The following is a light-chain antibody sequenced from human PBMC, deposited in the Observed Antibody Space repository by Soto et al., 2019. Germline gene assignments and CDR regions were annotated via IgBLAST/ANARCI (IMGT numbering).Light chain of an antibody. J-gene: IGKJ1*01. Sequence: EIVLTQSPGTLSLSPGERATLSCRASQSVSSSYVAWYQQKPGQAPRLLIYEASIRAIVIPDRFSGSGSGKDLTLTIIKKETENLTVNQRQQNGSHPPTFGQGSKGEI. CDR1: QSVSSSY. CDR2: EAS. V-gene: IGKV3-20*01. CDR3: QQNGSHPPT.